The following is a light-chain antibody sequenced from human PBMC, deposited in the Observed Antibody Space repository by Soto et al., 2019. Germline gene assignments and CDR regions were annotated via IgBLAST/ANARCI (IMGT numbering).Light chain of an antibody. Sequence: SYELTQPPSVSVAPGQTARIPCGGNTFGSQSVHWYQHKPGQAPVLVVYVGSDRPSGIPERFSGSNSGNTATLTITRVEAGDEADYNCQVWDSSSDHVLFGGGTKLTVL. J-gene: IGLJ3*02. V-gene: IGLV3-21*02. CDR2: VGS. CDR1: TFGSQS. CDR3: QVWDSSSDHVL.